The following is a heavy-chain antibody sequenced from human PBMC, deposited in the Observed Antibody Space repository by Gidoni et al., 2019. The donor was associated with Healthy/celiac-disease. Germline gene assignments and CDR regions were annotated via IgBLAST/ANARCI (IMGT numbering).Heavy chain of an antibody. V-gene: IGHV1-69*02. CDR1: GGTFSSYT. CDR3: ARLSSGDGYSFDY. CDR2: IIPILGIA. J-gene: IGHJ4*02. D-gene: IGHD4-4*01. Sequence: QVQLAQSGAEVKKPGSSVKVSCKASGGTFSSYTISWVRQAPGQGLEWMGRIIPILGIANDAQKFQGRVTITADKSTSTAYMELSSLRSEDTAVYYGARLSSGDGYSFDYWGQGTLVTVSS.